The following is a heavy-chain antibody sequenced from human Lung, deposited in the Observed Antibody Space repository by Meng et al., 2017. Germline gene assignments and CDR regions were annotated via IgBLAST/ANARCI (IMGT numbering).Heavy chain of an antibody. J-gene: IGHJ5*02. CDR1: GGSFSGYY. D-gene: IGHD2-2*01. CDR3: TRAPLPAGRGLKNWFEP. Sequence: QVQLQQWGAGLLKPSETLSLTCGVYGGSFSGYYWRWIRQPPGKGLEWIGEISHSGSTNYNPSLKSRVTISVDTSKNQFSLQLTSVTAADTAMYYCTRAPLPAGRGLKNWFEPWGQGTLVTVSS. CDR2: ISHSGST. V-gene: IGHV4-34*01.